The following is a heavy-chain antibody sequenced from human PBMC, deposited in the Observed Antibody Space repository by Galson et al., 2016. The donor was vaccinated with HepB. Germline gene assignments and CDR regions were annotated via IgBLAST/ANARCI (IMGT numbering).Heavy chain of an antibody. D-gene: IGHD3-16*01. CDR3: AGVGGKASNDSMFES. CDR1: GFTFSNYW. J-gene: IGHJ4*02. CDR2: IDQDGSDK. Sequence: LRLSCAASGFTFSNYWMNWVRQAPGKGLEWVANIDQDGSDKRYVDSVKGRFTISRDNAKNSLYLQMNSLRGEDTAVYYCAGVGGKASNDSMFESWGQGTLVIVSS. V-gene: IGHV3-7*03.